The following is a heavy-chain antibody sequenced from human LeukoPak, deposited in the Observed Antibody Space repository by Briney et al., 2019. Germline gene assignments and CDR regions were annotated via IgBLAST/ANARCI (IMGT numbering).Heavy chain of an antibody. V-gene: IGHV3-15*01. J-gene: IGHJ3*02. Sequence: GGSLRLSCAASGFTFSDAWMSWVRQAPGKGLEWVGRIKSKTDAETTDFAAPVKGRFTISRDESKNTVYLQMNSLKTEDTALYYCSTPNVRRDSGVLIVGSAFGIWGRGTMVTVSS. CDR3: STPNVRRDSGVLIVGSAFGI. CDR1: GFTFSDAW. D-gene: IGHD3-3*01. CDR2: IKSKTDAETT.